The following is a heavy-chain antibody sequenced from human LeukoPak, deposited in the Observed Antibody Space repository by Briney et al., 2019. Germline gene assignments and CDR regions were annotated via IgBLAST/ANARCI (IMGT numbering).Heavy chain of an antibody. D-gene: IGHD3-10*01. CDR2: IIPIFGTT. J-gene: IGHJ1*01. CDR3: ASVWFGPTIHRYFQH. Sequence: RAPVKVSCKASGGAFSSYTISWVRQAPGQGLEWMGGIIPIFGTTNYAQRFQGRVTISADESTSTAYMELSSLRSEDTAVYYCASVWFGPTIHRYFQHWGQGTLVTVSS. CDR1: GGAFSSYT. V-gene: IGHV1-69*13.